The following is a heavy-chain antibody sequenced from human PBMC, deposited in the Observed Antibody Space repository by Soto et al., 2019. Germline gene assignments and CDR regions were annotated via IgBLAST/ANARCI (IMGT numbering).Heavy chain of an antibody. D-gene: IGHD6-13*01. CDR2: IIPILGIA. CDR3: ARDTGQLEYDFDY. Sequence: QVQLVQSGAEVKKPGSSVKVSCKASGGTFSSYTISWVRQAPGQGLEWMGRIIPILGIANYAQKFQGRVTITADKSTSTAYMELSSLRSEDTAVYYCARDTGQLEYDFDYWGQGTLVTVSS. V-gene: IGHV1-69*08. J-gene: IGHJ4*02. CDR1: GGTFSSYT.